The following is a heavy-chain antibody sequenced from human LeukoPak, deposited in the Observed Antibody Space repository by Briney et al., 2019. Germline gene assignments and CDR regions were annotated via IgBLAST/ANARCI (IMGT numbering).Heavy chain of an antibody. CDR2: IYYSGST. D-gene: IGHD3-16*01. J-gene: IGHJ4*02. V-gene: IGHV4-59*08. CDR3: ARTYDYVWGSAHPHFDY. CDR1: GGSISSYY. Sequence: TSETLSLTCTVSGGSISSYYWSWIRQPPGKGLEWIGYIYYSGSTNYNPSLKSRVTISVDTSKNQFSLKLSSVTAADTAVYYCARTYDYVWGSAHPHFDYWGQGTLVTVSS.